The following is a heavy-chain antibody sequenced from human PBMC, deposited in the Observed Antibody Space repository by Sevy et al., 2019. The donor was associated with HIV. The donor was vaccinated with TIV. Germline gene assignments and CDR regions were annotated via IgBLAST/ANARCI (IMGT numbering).Heavy chain of an antibody. CDR3: ARATGNLRVIDY. CDR2: IYYSGST. V-gene: IGHV4-59*01. CDR1: GGSISSYY. D-gene: IGHD3-16*01. Sequence: SETLSLTCTVSGGSISSYYWSWIRQPPGKGLEWIGYIYYSGSTNYNPSLKSRVTISVDTSKNQFSLKLGSVTAADTAVYYCARATGNLRVIDYWGQGTLVTVSS. J-gene: IGHJ4*02.